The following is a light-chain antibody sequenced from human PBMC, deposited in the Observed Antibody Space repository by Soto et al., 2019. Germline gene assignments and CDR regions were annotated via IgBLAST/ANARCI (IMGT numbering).Light chain of an antibody. V-gene: IGLV2-14*01. CDR1: SSDVGGYKY. CDR3: TSYTSIATGV. CDR2: EVS. Sequence: QSALTQPASVSGSPGQSITISCTGTSSDVGGYKYVSWYQQHPGKTPKLLIYEVSNWPSGVSSRFSGSKSGNTASLTISGLQAEDEADYYCTSYTSIATGVFGGGTKLTVL. J-gene: IGLJ2*01.